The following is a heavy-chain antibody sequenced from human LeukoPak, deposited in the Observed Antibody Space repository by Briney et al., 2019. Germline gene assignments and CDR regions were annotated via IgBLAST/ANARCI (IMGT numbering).Heavy chain of an antibody. CDR1: GGSFSGYY. J-gene: IGHJ4*02. V-gene: IGHV4-34*01. CDR3: TRCHKLYYDFWSGYFLDY. CDR2: INHSGRT. Sequence: SENLSFNCAVYGGSFSGYYWSWIRQPPGKGLEWIGEINHSGRTYYNTSLKSRAIISVDTSKTQFFLKMSFVTADNTALYYWTRCHKLYYDFWSGYFLDYWGQGTLVTVSS. D-gene: IGHD3-3*01.